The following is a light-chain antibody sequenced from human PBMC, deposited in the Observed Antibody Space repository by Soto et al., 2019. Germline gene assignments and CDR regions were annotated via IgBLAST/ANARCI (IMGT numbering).Light chain of an antibody. J-gene: IGKJ1*01. CDR2: AAS. V-gene: IGKV1-27*01. CDR1: QGISNY. Sequence: DIQMTQSPSSLSASVGDRVTITCRASQGISNYLAWYQQKPGQVPKLLLYAASTLQSGVPSRFSGSGSGTEFTLTIRILHPEDVETDYCQKYNSAHPTWTFGQGTKVEIK. CDR3: QKYNSAHPTWT.